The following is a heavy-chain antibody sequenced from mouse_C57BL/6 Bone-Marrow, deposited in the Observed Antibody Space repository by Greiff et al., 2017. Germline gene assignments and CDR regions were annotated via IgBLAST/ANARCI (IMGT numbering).Heavy chain of an antibody. J-gene: IGHJ1*03. CDR1: GYAFTNYL. V-gene: IGHV1-54*01. CDR2: INPGSGGT. CDR3: ARGGGNYEWYFDV. Sequence: QVQLKQSGAELVRPGTSVKVSCKASGYAFTNYLIEWVKQRPGQGLEWIGVINPGSGGTNYNEKFKGKATLTADKSSSTAYMQLSSLTSEDSAVYFCARGGGNYEWYFDVWGTGTTVTVSS. D-gene: IGHD2-1*01.